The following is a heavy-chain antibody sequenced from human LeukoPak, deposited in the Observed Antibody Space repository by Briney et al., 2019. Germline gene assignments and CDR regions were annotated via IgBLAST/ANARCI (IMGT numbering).Heavy chain of an antibody. D-gene: IGHD2-2*01. Sequence: SETLSLTCAVYGGSFSGYYWSWIRQPPGKGLEWIGEINHSGSTNYNPSLKSRVTISVDTSKNQFSLKLSSVTAADTAVYYCARDSSIVVVPVAISGDAFDIWGQGTMVTVSS. CDR2: INHSGST. CDR1: GGSFSGYY. CDR3: ARDSSIVVVPVAISGDAFDI. V-gene: IGHV4-34*01. J-gene: IGHJ3*02.